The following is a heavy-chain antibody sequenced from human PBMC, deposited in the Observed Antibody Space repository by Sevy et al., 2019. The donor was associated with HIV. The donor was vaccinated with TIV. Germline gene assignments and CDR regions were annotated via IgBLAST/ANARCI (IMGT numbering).Heavy chain of an antibody. Sequence: GGSLRLSCAASGFTFSSHGMHWVRQAPGKGPEWVAVIWYDGSNIYYADSAKGRFTISRDNSKNKLYLQMYSLRPEDTAGYYCARESSHDFWSGYWGYLDYWGQGTLVTVSS. CDR1: GFTFSSHG. CDR3: ARESSHDFWSGYWGYLDY. V-gene: IGHV3-33*01. J-gene: IGHJ4*02. CDR2: IWYDGSNI. D-gene: IGHD3-3*01.